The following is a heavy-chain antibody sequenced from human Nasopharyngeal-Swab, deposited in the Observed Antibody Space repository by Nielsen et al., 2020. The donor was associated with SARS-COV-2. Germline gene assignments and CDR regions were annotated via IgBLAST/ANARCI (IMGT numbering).Heavy chain of an antibody. CDR2: INSDGSST. J-gene: IGHJ2*01. D-gene: IGHD3-22*01. V-gene: IGHV3-74*01. CDR1: GFTFGSYW. CDR3: ARGWNYYDSSGYYRGYFDL. Sequence: GESLKISCAASGFTFGSYWMHWVRQAPGKGLVWVSRINSDGSSTSYADSVKGRFTISRDNAKNTLYLQMNSLRAEDTAVYYCARGWNYYDSSGYYRGYFDLWGRGTLVTVSS.